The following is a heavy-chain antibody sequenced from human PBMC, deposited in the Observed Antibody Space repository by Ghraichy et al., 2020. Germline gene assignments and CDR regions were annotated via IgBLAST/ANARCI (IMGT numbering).Heavy chain of an antibody. D-gene: IGHD3-10*01. CDR3: ARGQQLITMVQGLVPYYYYMDV. V-gene: IGHV3-33*01. Sequence: GGSLRLSCAASGFTFSSYGMHWVRQAPGKGLEWVAVIWYDGSNKYYADSVKGRFTISRDNSKNTLYLQMNSLRAEDTAVYYCARGQQLITMVQGLVPYYYYMDVWGKGTTVTVSS. J-gene: IGHJ6*03. CDR2: IWYDGSNK. CDR1: GFTFSSYG.